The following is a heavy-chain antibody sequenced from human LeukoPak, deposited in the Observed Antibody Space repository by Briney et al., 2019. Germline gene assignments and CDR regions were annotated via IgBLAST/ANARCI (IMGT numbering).Heavy chain of an antibody. J-gene: IGHJ4*02. Sequence: GGSLRLSCAASGFTFSSYAMSWVRQAPGKGLEWVSAISGSGGSTYYADSVKGRFTISRDNSKNTLYLQMNSPSAEDTAVYYCAKDCTYCSSTSPLDYWGQGTLVTVSS. CDR1: GFTFSSYA. V-gene: IGHV3-23*01. D-gene: IGHD2-2*01. CDR2: ISGSGGST. CDR3: AKDCTYCSSTSPLDY.